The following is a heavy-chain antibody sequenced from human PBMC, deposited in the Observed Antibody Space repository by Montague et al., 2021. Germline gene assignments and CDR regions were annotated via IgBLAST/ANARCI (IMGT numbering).Heavy chain of an antibody. D-gene: IGHD2-21*02. V-gene: IGHV3-69-1*02. Sequence: SLRLSCAASGFTFNDYIIHWVRQAPGKGLEWVSSITGSSYISFSESLVGRFTISTDNAASSLYLQINSLRTEDTAVYYCAREGTSGRDSDKGMDVWGQGTTVIVSS. CDR3: AREGTSGRDSDKGMDV. J-gene: IGHJ6*02. CDR2: ITGSSYI. CDR1: GFTFNDYI.